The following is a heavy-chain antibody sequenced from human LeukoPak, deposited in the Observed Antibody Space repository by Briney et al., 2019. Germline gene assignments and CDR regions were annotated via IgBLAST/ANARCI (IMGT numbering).Heavy chain of an antibody. V-gene: IGHV4-39*07. Sequence: PSETLSLTCTVSGGSISSSSYYWGWIRPPPGKGLEWIGCLYYSGRTYYSPSLKSRVIVSVDTSKNQFSLKLSSVTAADTAIYYCARGRNTMVRGAIGAETRYYYSYYMDVWGRGTTVTVSS. CDR1: GGSISSSSYY. J-gene: IGHJ6*03. CDR2: LYYSGRT. D-gene: IGHD3-10*01. CDR3: ARGRNTMVRGAIGAETRYYYSYYMDV.